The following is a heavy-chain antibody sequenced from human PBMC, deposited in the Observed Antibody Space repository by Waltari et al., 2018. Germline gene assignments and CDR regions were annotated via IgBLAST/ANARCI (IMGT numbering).Heavy chain of an antibody. D-gene: IGHD3-3*01. CDR1: GGSISSSSYY. J-gene: IGHJ4*02. Sequence: QLQLQESGPGLVKPSETLSLTCTVSGGSISSSSYYWGWIRKPPGKGLEWIGSIYYRGSTYSSPSLKCRVTISVDTSKNPFSLKLSSLTAADTAVYYCARLSTYYDFWSCYYTQGFDYWGQGTLVTVSS. CDR2: IYYRGST. V-gene: IGHV4-39*01. CDR3: ARLSTYYDFWSCYYTQGFDY.